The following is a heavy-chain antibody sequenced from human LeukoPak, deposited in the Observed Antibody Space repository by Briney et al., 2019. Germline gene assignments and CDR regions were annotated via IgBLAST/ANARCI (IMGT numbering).Heavy chain of an antibody. Sequence: GGSLRLSCAASGFFFSNYWMSWVRQAQGKGLEWVANINLDGNGRFYVDSVKGRFTISRDNNKKSVYLQMSSLRAEDTAVYYCARDTDDFQGLDIWGQGTRVTVSS. CDR1: GFFFSNYW. D-gene: IGHD3-3*01. J-gene: IGHJ3*02. CDR3: ARDTDDFQGLDI. V-gene: IGHV3-7*01. CDR2: INLDGNGR.